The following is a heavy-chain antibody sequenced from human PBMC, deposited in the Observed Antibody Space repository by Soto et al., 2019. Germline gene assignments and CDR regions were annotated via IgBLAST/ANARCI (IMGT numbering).Heavy chain of an antibody. J-gene: IGHJ6*02. Sequence: PSETLSLTCAVYCGSFSGYYWSWIRQPPGKGLEWIGEINHSGSTNYNPSLKSRVTISVDTSKNQFSLKLSSVTAADTAVYYCARASTLGYCSGGSCYSVGYYYYGMDVWGQGTTVTVSS. V-gene: IGHV4-34*01. CDR3: ARASTLGYCSGGSCYSVGYYYYGMDV. CDR1: CGSFSGYY. CDR2: INHSGST. D-gene: IGHD2-15*01.